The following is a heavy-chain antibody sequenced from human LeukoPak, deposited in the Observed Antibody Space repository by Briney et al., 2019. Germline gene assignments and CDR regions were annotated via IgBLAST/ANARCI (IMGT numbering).Heavy chain of an antibody. J-gene: IGHJ6*02. D-gene: IGHD5-12*01. Sequence: ASVKVSCKASGYTFPSYYMHWVRQAPGQGLEWMGVINPSGGNTNSAQKFQGRVTMTRDTSMRTVYMELSSLRSDDTAVYYCARSRGGEWLRLESQYYYYYYGMDVWGQGATVTVSS. CDR2: INPSGGNT. CDR1: GYTFPSYY. CDR3: ARSRGGEWLRLESQYYYYYYGMDV. V-gene: IGHV1-46*01.